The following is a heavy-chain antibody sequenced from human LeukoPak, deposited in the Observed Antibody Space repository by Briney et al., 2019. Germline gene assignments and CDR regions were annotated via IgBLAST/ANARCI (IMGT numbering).Heavy chain of an antibody. V-gene: IGHV1-69*13. CDR2: IIPIFGTA. CDR3: AADSSGYPPHLGEFDY. CDR1: GGTFSSYA. Sequence: SVKVSCKASGGTFSSYAISWVRQAPGQGLEWMGGIIPIFGTANYAQKFQGRVTITADESTSTAYMELRSLRSEDTAVYYCAADSSGYPPHLGEFDYWGQGTLVTVSS. J-gene: IGHJ4*02. D-gene: IGHD3-22*01.